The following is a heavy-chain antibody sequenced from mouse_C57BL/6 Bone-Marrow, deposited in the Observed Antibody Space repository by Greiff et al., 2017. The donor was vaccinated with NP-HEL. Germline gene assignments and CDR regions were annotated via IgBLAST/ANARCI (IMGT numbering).Heavy chain of an antibody. J-gene: IGHJ2*01. CDR3: TRYEGFDY. D-gene: IGHD2-14*01. Sequence: VQLKESGAELVRPGASVKLSCTASGFNIKDDYMHWVKQRPEQGLEWIGWIDPENGDTEYASKFQGKATITADTSSNTSYLQLSSLTSADTAVYYCTRYEGFDYRGQGTTLTVAS. V-gene: IGHV14-4*01. CDR1: GFNIKDDY. CDR2: IDPENGDT.